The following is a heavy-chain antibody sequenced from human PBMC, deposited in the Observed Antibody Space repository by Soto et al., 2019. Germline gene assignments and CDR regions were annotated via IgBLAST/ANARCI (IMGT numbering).Heavy chain of an antibody. V-gene: IGHV1-69*01. J-gene: IGHJ4*02. CDR1: GGTFSSYA. CDR2: IIPIFGTA. D-gene: IGHD6-13*01. CDR3: ARERRNMYSSRIPFDY. Sequence: QVQLVQSGAEVKKPGSSVKVSCKASGGTFSSYAISWVRQAPGQGLEWMGGIIPIFGTANYAQKFQGRVTITADESTSTAYMELSSLISEDTAVYYCARERRNMYSSRIPFDYWGQGTLVTVSS.